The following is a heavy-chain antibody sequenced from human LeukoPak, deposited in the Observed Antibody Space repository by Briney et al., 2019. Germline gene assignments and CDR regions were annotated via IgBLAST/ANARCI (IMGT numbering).Heavy chain of an antibody. CDR2: ITSSSSSTI. J-gene: IGHJ4*02. V-gene: IGHV3-48*01. CDR1: GLTFSSYS. CDR3: ARYYGGNSACDY. D-gene: IGHD4-23*01. Sequence: PGGSLRLSCAASGLTFSSYSMNWVRQAPGKGLEWVSYITSSSSSTIYYADSVKGRFTISRDNAKNSLYLQMNSLRAEDTAVYYCARYYGGNSACDYWGQGTLVTVSS.